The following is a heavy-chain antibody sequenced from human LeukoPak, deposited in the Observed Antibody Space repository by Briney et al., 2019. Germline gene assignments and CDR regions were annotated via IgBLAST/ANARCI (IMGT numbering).Heavy chain of an antibody. CDR2: ISGSGGST. V-gene: IGHV3-23*01. CDR3: AKGMVPDPYYGMDV. CDR1: GFTFSSYA. J-gene: IGHJ6*02. Sequence: PGGSLRLSCAASGFTFSSYAMSWVRQAPGKGLEWVSAISGSGGSTYYADSVKGRFTISRDNSKDTLYLQMNSLRAEDTAVYYCAKGMVPDPYYGMDVWGQGTTVTVSS. D-gene: IGHD3-10*01.